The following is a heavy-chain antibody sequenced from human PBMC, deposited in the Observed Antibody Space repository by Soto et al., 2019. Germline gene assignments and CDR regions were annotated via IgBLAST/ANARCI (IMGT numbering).Heavy chain of an antibody. V-gene: IGHV4-59*08. Sequence: PSETLSLTCTVSGGSINSYYWSWIRQPPGKGLEWIGYIYNSGSTNYNPSLKSRVTMSVDTSKNQFSLKLSSVTAADTAVYYCARHLSGWPSDAFDIWGQGTMVTVSS. D-gene: IGHD6-19*01. CDR3: ARHLSGWPSDAFDI. CDR2: IYNSGST. CDR1: GGSINSYY. J-gene: IGHJ3*02.